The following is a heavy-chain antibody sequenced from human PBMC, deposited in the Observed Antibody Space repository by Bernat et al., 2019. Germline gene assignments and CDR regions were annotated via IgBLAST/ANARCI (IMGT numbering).Heavy chain of an antibody. CDR1: GFTFNTYW. D-gene: IGHD2-15*01. CDR2: IKQDASDK. CDR3: ARGRYCSGGSCVLDKFDH. J-gene: IGHJ4*02. Sequence: EVQLVESGGGLVQPGGSLRLSCEASGFTFNTYWMSWVRQAPGKGLEWVANIKQDASDKYYVDSLKGRFTISSDNAKKSLYLQMASLRAEDTAVYYCARGRYCSGGSCVLDKFDHWGQGTLVTVSS. V-gene: IGHV3-7*03.